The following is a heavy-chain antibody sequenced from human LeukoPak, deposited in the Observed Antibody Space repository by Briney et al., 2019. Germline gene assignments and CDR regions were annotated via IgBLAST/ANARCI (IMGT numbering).Heavy chain of an antibody. D-gene: IGHD6-19*01. CDR3: ARSPAVPGFVSVDY. Sequence: PGGSLRLSCAASGFTFSSYAMSWVRQAPGKGLEWVSAISGSGGSTYYADSVKGRFTISRDNSKNTLYLQMNSLRAEDTAVYFCARSPAVPGFVSVDYWGQGTLVTVSS. CDR2: ISGSGGST. J-gene: IGHJ4*02. CDR1: GFTFSSYA. V-gene: IGHV3-23*01.